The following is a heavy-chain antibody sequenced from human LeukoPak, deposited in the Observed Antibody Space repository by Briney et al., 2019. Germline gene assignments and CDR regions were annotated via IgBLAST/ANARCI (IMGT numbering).Heavy chain of an antibody. CDR3: ARHFCPYSSSAPFDY. V-gene: IGHV4-39*01. D-gene: IGHD6-6*01. J-gene: IGHJ4*02. CDR2: MYYSGST. CDR1: GGSLSSSSYY. Sequence: SETLSLTCTVSGGSLSSSSYYWGWIRQPPGKGLEWIGSMYYSGSTYYNPSLKSRVTISVDTSKNQFSLKLSSGTAADTAVYYWARHFCPYSSSAPFDYWGQGTLVTVSS.